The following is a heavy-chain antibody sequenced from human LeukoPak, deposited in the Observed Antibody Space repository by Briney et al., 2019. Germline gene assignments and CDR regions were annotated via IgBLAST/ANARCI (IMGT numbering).Heavy chain of an antibody. J-gene: IGHJ3*02. CDR1: GGSISSGSYY. CDR2: IYHSGST. D-gene: IGHD2-2*01. Sequence: TLSLTCTVSGGSISSGSYYWSWIRQPPRKGLEWIGYIYHSGSTYYNPSLKSRATISVDRSKNQFSLKLSSVTAADTAVYYCARKSLSQDIVVVPAARRAFDIWGQGTMVTVSS. CDR3: ARKSLSQDIVVVPAARRAFDI. V-gene: IGHV4-30-2*01.